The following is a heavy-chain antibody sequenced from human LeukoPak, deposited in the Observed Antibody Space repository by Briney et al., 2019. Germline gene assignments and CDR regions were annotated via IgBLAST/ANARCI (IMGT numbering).Heavy chain of an antibody. CDR2: ISSSSSYI. Sequence: GGSLRLSCAASGFTFSSYSMNWVRQAPGKGLEWVSSISSSSSYIYYADSVKGRFTISRDNAKNSLYLQMNSLRAEDTAVYYCARGITMVRGVIRAFDIWGQGTMVTVSS. CDR1: GFTFSSYS. D-gene: IGHD3-10*01. J-gene: IGHJ3*02. CDR3: ARGITMVRGVIRAFDI. V-gene: IGHV3-21*01.